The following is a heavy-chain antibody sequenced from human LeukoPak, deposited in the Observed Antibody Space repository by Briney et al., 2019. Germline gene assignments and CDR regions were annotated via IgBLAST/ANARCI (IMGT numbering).Heavy chain of an antibody. CDR1: GGSVSSGSYY. Sequence: PSETLPLTRTVSGGSVSSGSYYWSWIRQPPGKGLEWIGYIYYSGSTNYNPSLKSRVTISVDTSKNQFSLKLSSVTAADTAVYYCARDAVTVNSYYFDYWGQGTMVTVSS. CDR2: IYYSGST. J-gene: IGHJ4*02. V-gene: IGHV4-61*01. D-gene: IGHD4-11*01. CDR3: ARDAVTVNSYYFDY.